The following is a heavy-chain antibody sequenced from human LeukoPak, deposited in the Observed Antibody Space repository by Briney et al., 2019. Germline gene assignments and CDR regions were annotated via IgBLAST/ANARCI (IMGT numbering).Heavy chain of an antibody. D-gene: IGHD5-18*01. CDR1: GGSISSGGYY. CDR3: ARDIGLGTAMGPGVFDY. V-gene: IGHV4-31*03. Sequence: PSETLSLTCTVSGGSISSGGYYWSWIRQHPGKGLEWIGYIYYSGSTYYNPSLKSRVTISVDTSKNQFSLKLSSVTAADTAVYYCARDIGLGTAMGPGVFDYWGQGTLVTVSS. J-gene: IGHJ4*02. CDR2: IYYSGST.